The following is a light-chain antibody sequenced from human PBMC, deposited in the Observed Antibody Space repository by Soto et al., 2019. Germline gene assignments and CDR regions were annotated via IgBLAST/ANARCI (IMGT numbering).Light chain of an antibody. Sequence: QSALTQPASVSGSPGQSITISCAATSSDVGSYNLVSWYQHHPGKAPKLMIYEVSKRPSGVFNRFSGSKSGNTASLTISGLQAEDEADYFCCSYAGSSTLVVFGGGTKLTVL. V-gene: IGLV2-23*02. CDR2: EVS. CDR1: SSDVGSYNL. CDR3: CSYAGSSTLVV. J-gene: IGLJ2*01.